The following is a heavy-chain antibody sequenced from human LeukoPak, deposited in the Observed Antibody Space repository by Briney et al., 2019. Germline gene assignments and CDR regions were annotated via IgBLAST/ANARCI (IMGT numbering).Heavy chain of an antibody. CDR3: ARARYANAWYAFDI. CDR1: GGSVSSYY. Sequence: SETLSLTCTVSGGSVSSYYWSWIRRPPGPGLEWVAYLSHSGSSDSNPSLTSRVTTLVDTSKNQFSLKLTSVTAADTAVYYCARARYANAWYAFDIWGHGTMVTVSS. D-gene: IGHD2-2*01. CDR2: LSHSGSS. J-gene: IGHJ3*02. V-gene: IGHV4-59*02.